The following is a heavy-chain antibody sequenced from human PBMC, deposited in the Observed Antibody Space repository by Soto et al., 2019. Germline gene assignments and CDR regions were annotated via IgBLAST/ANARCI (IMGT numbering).Heavy chain of an antibody. CDR1: GFTVSSNY. CDR3: ARSNCSSTSCYEFDWFDP. Sequence: GGSLRLSCAASGFTVSSNYMSWVRQAPGKGLEWVSVIYSGGSTYYADSVKGRFTISRDNSKNTLYLQMNSLRAEDTAVYYCARSNCSSTSCYEFDWFDPWGQGTLVTVSS. V-gene: IGHV3-66*01. D-gene: IGHD2-2*01. J-gene: IGHJ5*02. CDR2: IYSGGST.